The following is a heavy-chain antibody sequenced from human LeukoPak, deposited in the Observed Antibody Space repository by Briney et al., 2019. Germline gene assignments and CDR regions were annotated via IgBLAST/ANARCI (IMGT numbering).Heavy chain of an antibody. CDR1: GGTFSSYA. CDR2: IIPILGIA. CDR3: ARAWLGYCSSTSCYTANWFDP. D-gene: IGHD2-2*02. V-gene: IGHV1-69*04. Sequence: GASVTVSCTASGGTFSSYAISWVRQAPGQGLEWMGRIIPILGIANYAQKFQGRVTITADKSTSTAYMELSSLRSEDTAVYYCARAWLGYCSSTSCYTANWFDPWGQGTLVTVSS. J-gene: IGHJ5*02.